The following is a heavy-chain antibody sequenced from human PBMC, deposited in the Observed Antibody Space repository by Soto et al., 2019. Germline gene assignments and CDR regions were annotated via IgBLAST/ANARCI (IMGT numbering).Heavy chain of an antibody. Sequence: QVQLVQSGAEVKKPGASVKVSCKASGYTFTSYGISWVRQATGQGLEWMGWISAYNGNTNYAQKLQGRVTMTTDTSTSTAYMELRSLRSDDTAVYYCAREKRGAESAWDAFDIWGQGTMVTVSS. CDR2: ISAYNGNT. CDR3: AREKRGAESAWDAFDI. J-gene: IGHJ3*02. D-gene: IGHD1-26*01. CDR1: GYTFTSYG. V-gene: IGHV1-18*01.